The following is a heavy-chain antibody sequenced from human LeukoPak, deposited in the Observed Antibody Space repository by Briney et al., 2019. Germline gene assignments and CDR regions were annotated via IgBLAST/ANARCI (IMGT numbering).Heavy chain of an antibody. CDR1: GFTFSSYA. V-gene: IGHV3-73*01. J-gene: IGHJ4*02. CDR3: TNGQGFGKLFVDPR. D-gene: IGHD3-10*01. Sequence: PGGSLRLSCAASGFTFSSYAMSWVRQASGKGLEWVGRIRTKANSYTTTYAASVKGRFTISRDDSKNTAYLQMNSLKTEDTAMYYCTNGQGFGKLFVDPRWGQGTLVTVSS. CDR2: IRTKANSYTT.